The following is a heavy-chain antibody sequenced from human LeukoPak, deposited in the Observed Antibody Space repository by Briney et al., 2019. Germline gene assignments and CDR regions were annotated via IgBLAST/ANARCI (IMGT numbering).Heavy chain of an antibody. V-gene: IGHV1-69*13. D-gene: IGHD3-22*01. CDR2: LIPIYGSP. J-gene: IGHJ3*02. CDR1: GGGFTFTSHA. CDR3: AGFFYDNSGDAFDI. Sequence: SVKVSCKASGGGFTFTSHAISWVRQAPGQGLEWMGGLIPIYGSPNYAQKFQGRVTIASDESTRTVYMELSSLRPEDSAVHYCAGFFYDNSGDAFDIWGQGTVVTVSS.